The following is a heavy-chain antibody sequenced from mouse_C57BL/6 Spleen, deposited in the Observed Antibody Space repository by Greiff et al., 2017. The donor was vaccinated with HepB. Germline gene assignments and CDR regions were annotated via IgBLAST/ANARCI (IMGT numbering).Heavy chain of an antibody. CDR3: ARDPVVPYYFDY. CDR1: GYSITSGYY. V-gene: IGHV3-6*01. CDR2: ISYDGSN. D-gene: IGHD1-1*01. Sequence: DVQLQESGPGLVKPSQSLSLTCSVTGYSITSGYYWNWIRQFPGNKLEWMGYISYDGSNNYNPSLKNRISITRDTSKNQFFLKLNSVTTEDTATYYCARDPVVPYYFDYWGQGTTLTVSS. J-gene: IGHJ2*01.